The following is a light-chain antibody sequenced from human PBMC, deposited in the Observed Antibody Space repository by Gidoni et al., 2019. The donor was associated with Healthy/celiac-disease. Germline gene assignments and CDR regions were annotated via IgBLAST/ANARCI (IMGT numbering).Light chain of an antibody. CDR3: QQRSNWPWT. CDR2: DAS. CDR1: QSVSSY. Sequence: IELTQSPATLSLSPGERATLSCRASQSVSSYLAWYQQKPGQAPRLLIYDASNRATGIPARFSGSGSGTDFPLTISSLEPEDFAVYYCQQRSNWPWTFGQGTKVEIK. J-gene: IGKJ1*01. V-gene: IGKV3-11*01.